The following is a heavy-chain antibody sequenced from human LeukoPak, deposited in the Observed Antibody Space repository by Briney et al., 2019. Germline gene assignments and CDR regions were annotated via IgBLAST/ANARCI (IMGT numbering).Heavy chain of an antibody. D-gene: IGHD6-19*01. Sequence: ASVKVSCKASGYTFTNYYMHWVRQAPGQGLEWMGRINPNSGGTNYAQKFQGRVTMTRDTSISTAYMELSRLRSDDTAVYYCARDPTHIAVAGGYYYYGMDVWGQGTTVTVSS. CDR1: GYTFTNYY. J-gene: IGHJ6*02. CDR2: INPNSGGT. CDR3: ARDPTHIAVAGGYYYYGMDV. V-gene: IGHV1-2*06.